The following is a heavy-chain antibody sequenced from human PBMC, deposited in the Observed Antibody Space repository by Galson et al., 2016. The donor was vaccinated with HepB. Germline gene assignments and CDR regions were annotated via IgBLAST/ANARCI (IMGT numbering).Heavy chain of an antibody. Sequence: SVKVSCKASGYTFTSYYMHWVRQVPGQGLEWMGIINPTDGGTSYAQKFQGRVTMTRDTSTSTVYMALSSLRSEDTAVYYCARGRGYYYFEYWGLGTLVTVSS. CDR3: ARGRGYYYFEY. D-gene: IGHD3-3*01. CDR1: GYTFTSYY. V-gene: IGHV1-46*01. J-gene: IGHJ4*02. CDR2: INPTDGGT.